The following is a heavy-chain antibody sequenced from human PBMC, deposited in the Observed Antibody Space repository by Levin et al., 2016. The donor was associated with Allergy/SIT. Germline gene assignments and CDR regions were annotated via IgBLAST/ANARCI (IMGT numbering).Heavy chain of an antibody. Sequence: SETLSLTCTVSGGSISSGSYYWSWIRQPAGKGLEWIGRIYTSGSTNYNPSLKSRVTISVDTSKNQFSLKLSSVTAADTAVYYCARSPNSSSWYGNEYYFDYWGQGTLVTVSS. CDR3: ARSPNSSSWYGNEYYFDY. J-gene: IGHJ4*02. CDR2: IYTSGST. V-gene: IGHV4-61*02. CDR1: GGSISSGSYY. D-gene: IGHD6-13*01.